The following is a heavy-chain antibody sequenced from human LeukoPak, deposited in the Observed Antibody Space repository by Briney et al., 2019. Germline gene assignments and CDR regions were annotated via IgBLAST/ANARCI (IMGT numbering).Heavy chain of an antibody. CDR1: GFTFDDYG. J-gene: IGHJ6*03. CDR2: INWNGGST. V-gene: IGHV3-20*04. D-gene: IGHD2-2*01. Sequence: GGSLRLSCAASGFTFDDYGMSWVRQAPGKGLEWVSGINWNGGSTVYADSVKGRFTISRDNAKNSLYLQMNSLRAEDTALYYCARVNCSSTSCYGFGDYYYYMDVWGKGTTVTVSS. CDR3: ARVNCSSTSCYGFGDYYYYMDV.